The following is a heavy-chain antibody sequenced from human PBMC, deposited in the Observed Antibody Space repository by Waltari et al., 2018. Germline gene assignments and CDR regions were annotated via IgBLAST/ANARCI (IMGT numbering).Heavy chain of an antibody. CDR2: SRNKPRNYVT. V-gene: IGHV3-72*01. CDR1: GFSFSDYD. CDR3: ARDLDGDSNLDY. Sequence: EVQLVESGGTLVQPGGSLGLSCAASGFSFSDYDLGWVRQTPDKRLEWVVRSRNKPRNYVTEYAASVKGRFNIFRDDSKDSLYLQMNSLKIEDTAVYYCARDLDGDSNLDYWGQGTLVAVSS. J-gene: IGHJ4*02.